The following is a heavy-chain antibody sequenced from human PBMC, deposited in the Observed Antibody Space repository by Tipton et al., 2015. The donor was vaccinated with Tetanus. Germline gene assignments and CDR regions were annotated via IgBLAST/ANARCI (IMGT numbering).Heavy chain of an antibody. CDR3: ARLTCSSPSCYYYYYYYVDV. CDR2: IYYSGST. D-gene: IGHD2-2*01. J-gene: IGHJ6*03. V-gene: IGHV4-30-4*01. Sequence: TLSLTCSVSGDSIRGEDYYWGWIRQSPGKGLEWLGYIYYSGSTYNNPSLKSRVSISLDASKNQFSLSLNSVTAADSATYYCARLTCSSPSCYYYYYYYVDVWGTGTAAAVSS. CDR1: GDSIRGEDYY.